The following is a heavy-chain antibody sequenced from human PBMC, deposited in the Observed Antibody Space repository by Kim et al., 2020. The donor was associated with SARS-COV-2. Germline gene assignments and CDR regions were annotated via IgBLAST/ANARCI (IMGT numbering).Heavy chain of an antibody. D-gene: IGHD3-3*01. V-gene: IGHV7-4-1*02. J-gene: IGHJ6*02. CDR3: ARDFRPYYDFWSGSNYYYYYYGMDV. CDR2: INTNTGNP. CDR1: GYTFTSYA. Sequence: ASVKVSCKASGYTFTSYAMNWVRQAPGQGLEWMGWINTNTGNPTYAQGFTGRFVFSLDTSVSTAYLQISSLKAEDTAVYYCARDFRPYYDFWSGSNYYYYYYGMDVWGQGTTVTVSS.